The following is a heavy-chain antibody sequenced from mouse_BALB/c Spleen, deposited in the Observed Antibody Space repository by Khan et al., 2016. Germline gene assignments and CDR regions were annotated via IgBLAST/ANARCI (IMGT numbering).Heavy chain of an antibody. V-gene: IGHV1-15*01. CDR2: IDPETGGT. J-gene: IGHJ2*01. CDR3: TRKGIFYGNYDFDS. D-gene: IGHD2-1*01. CDR1: GYTFSDYE. Sequence: QVQLKESGAELVRPGASVTLSCKASGYTFSDYEMHWVKQTPVHGLEWIGAIDPETGGTAYNQKFKGQATLPAGRSSSTAYMALRSLTSEDSAVYYCTRKGIFYGNYDFDSWGQGTTLTVSS.